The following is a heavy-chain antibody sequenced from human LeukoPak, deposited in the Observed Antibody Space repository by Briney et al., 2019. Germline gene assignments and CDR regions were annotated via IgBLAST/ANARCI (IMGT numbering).Heavy chain of an antibody. CDR1: GGSFSGYY. Sequence: PSETLSLTCAVYGGSFSGYYWSWIRQPPGKGLEWIGEINHSGGTNYNPSLKSRVTISVDTSKNQFSLKLSSVTAADTAVYYCARRRYGSGSYYMDYWGQGTLVTVSS. D-gene: IGHD3-10*01. CDR2: INHSGGT. CDR3: ARRRYGSGSYYMDY. J-gene: IGHJ4*02. V-gene: IGHV4-34*01.